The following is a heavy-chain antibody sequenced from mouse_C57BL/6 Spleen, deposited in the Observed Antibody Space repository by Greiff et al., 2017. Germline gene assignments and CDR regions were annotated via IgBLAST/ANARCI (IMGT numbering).Heavy chain of an antibody. J-gene: IGHJ4*01. CDR3: ARHGVYYAMDD. CDR2: IYPGGGYT. CDR1: GYTFTNYW. Sequence: QVQLQQSGAELVRPGTSVKMSCKASGYTFTNYWIGWAKQRPGHGLEWIGDIYPGGGYTTYNEKFQGKATLTADKSSSTAYRQFSSPTSEESAIDYCARHGVYYAMDDWGQGTSVTVSS. V-gene: IGHV1-63*01.